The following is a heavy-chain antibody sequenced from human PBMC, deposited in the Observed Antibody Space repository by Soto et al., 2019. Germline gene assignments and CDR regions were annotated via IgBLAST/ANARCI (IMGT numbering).Heavy chain of an antibody. Sequence: EGQLVESGGGLVQPGGSLRLSCAASGFTYSSYWMHWVRQAPGKGLVWVARINSDASSTTYSDSLKGRDTISRDKGRNTPYLQRNGLSAEEEAIYYCARGEMAKIWHLGYWGHGTLVTVSS. J-gene: IGHJ4*01. CDR1: GFTYSSYW. CDR2: INSDASST. D-gene: IGHD5-12*01. CDR3: ARGEMAKIWHLGY. V-gene: IGHV3-74*03.